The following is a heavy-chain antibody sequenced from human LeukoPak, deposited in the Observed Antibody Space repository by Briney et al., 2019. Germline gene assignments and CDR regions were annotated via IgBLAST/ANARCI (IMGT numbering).Heavy chain of an antibody. D-gene: IGHD3-10*01. V-gene: IGHV3-30*02. CDR2: IWYDGSNK. CDR1: GFTFSSYG. Sequence: GGSLRLSCAASGFTFSSYGMHWVRQAPGKGLEWVAVIWYDGSNKYYGDSVKGRFTISRDNSKNTLYLQMNSLRAEDTAVYYCAKTLSTARGGSGFDYWGQGTLVTVSS. J-gene: IGHJ4*02. CDR3: AKTLSTARGGSGFDY.